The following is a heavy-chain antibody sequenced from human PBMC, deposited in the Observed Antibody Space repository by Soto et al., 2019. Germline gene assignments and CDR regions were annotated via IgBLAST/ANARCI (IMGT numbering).Heavy chain of an antibody. D-gene: IGHD1-26*01. CDR1: GFTFSLYA. CDR2: TSGSGGST. V-gene: IGHV3-23*01. Sequence: PGGSLRLSCAASGFTFSLYAMNWVRQAPGKGLEWVSGTSGSGGSTYYADSVKGRFTISRDNSKNTLYLQMNSLRAEDTAVYYCAKPLPFSTVGPTHYFFDYWGQGTLVTVSS. CDR3: AKPLPFSTVGPTHYFFDY. J-gene: IGHJ4*02.